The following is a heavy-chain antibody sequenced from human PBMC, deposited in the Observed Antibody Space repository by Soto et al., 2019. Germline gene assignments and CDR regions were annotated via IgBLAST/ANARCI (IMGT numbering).Heavy chain of an antibody. D-gene: IGHD1-1*01. CDR2: VYYRGNT. V-gene: IGHV4-39*01. J-gene: IGHJ4*02. CDR3: ARHNDTISRYLLPDY. CDR1: GGCISSSSYY. Sequence: PETLSLTCTVPGGCISSSSYYWGWILQPPGKGLELILSVYYRGNTYYNPSLKSRVTTSLDTSKNPFSLKLYSVTAADTALYYCARHNDTISRYLLPDYWGQGTLVTSPQ.